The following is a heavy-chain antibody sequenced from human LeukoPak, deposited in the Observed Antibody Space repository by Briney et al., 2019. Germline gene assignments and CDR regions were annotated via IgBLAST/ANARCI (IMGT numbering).Heavy chain of an antibody. CDR2: IYYSGST. V-gene: IGHV4-59*01. J-gene: IGHJ4*02. CDR1: GGSTSSYY. Sequence: SETLSLTCTVSGGSTSSYYWSWIRQPPGKGLEWIGYIYYSGSTNYNPSPKSRVTISVDTSKNQFSLKLSSVTAADTAVYYCAGFNRYYFDYWGQGTLVTFSS. CDR3: AGFNRYYFDY.